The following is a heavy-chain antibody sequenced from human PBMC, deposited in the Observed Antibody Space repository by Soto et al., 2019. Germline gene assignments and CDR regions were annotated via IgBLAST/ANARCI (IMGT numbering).Heavy chain of an antibody. CDR3: ARGEWVEFDY. J-gene: IGHJ4*02. Sequence: QVQLQESGPGLVKPSQTLSITCTVSGGSISSGDYSWSCIRQPPGKGLEWIGYIYYSGSTYYNPSRTSRVTISVDTSKNQFSLKLSSVTAADTAVYYCARGEWVEFDYWGQGTLVTVSS. CDR2: IYYSGST. D-gene: IGHD1-26*01. CDR1: GGSISSGDYS. V-gene: IGHV4-30-4*01.